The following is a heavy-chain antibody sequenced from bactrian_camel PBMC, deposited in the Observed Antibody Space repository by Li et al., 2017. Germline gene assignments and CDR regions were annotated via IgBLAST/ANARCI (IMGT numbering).Heavy chain of an antibody. J-gene: IGHJ4*01. V-gene: IGHV3S53*01. Sequence: HVQLVESGGGSVQAGGSLILSCAASGYITSRYCIGWFRQAPGKEREGVAAIDSDARTRYADSVKGRFTISRDKAKKTVYLQMDTLKLEDTAMYYCAADGYRAGNCLSLSDSASFLIGARGPRSPSP. CDR1: GYITSRYC. CDR3: AADGYRAGNCLSLSDSASFL. CDR2: IDSDART. D-gene: IGHD1*01.